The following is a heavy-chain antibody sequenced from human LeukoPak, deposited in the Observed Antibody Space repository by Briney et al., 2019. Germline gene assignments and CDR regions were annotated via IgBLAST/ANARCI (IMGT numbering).Heavy chain of an antibody. CDR2: VNPNSGGT. D-gene: IGHD5-24*01. CDR3: ATEGYNHNSDSGWTAFYF. Sequence: ASVKVSCKASGYTFSHLYIHWVRQAPGQGLEWVGRVNPNSGGTDYAQNFQGRIIMTRDSSITTAYVELSRLRSDDTAMYYCATEGYNHNSDSGWTAFYFWGQGTMVTVSS. J-gene: IGHJ3*01. V-gene: IGHV1-2*06. CDR1: GYTFSHLY.